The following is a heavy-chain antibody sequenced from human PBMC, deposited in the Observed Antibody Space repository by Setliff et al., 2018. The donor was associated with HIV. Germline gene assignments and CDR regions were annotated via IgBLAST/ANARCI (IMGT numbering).Heavy chain of an antibody. D-gene: IGHD6-6*01. CDR3: ARHVGYSSSSLDN. Sequence: SETLSLTCTVSGGSIRIDYWNWIRQPPGKGLDWIGYIYNSGSTTYNPSLKSRVTISVDTSKDQFPLRLSSVTAADTAVYYCARHVGYSSSSLDNWGQGTLVTVSS. CDR1: GGSIRIDY. CDR2: IYNSGST. J-gene: IGHJ4*02. V-gene: IGHV4-59*08.